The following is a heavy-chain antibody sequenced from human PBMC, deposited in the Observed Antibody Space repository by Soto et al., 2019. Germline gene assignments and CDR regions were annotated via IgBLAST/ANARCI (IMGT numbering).Heavy chain of an antibody. V-gene: IGHV4-59*01. D-gene: IGHD2-2*01. J-gene: IGHJ4*02. CDR1: GGSISSYY. Sequence: SETLSLTCTVSGGSISSYYWSWFRQPPGKGLEWIGYIYYSGSTNYNPSLKSRVTISVDTSKNQFSLKLSSVTAADTAVYYCARGDCSSTSCYSIPDYWGQGTLVTVSS. CDR2: IYYSGST. CDR3: ARGDCSSTSCYSIPDY.